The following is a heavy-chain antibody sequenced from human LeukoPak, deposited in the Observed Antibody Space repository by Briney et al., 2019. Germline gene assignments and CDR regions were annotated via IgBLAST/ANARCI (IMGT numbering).Heavy chain of an antibody. Sequence: ASVKVSCKASGGTFSSYTISWLRQAPGKGLEWMGLVDPEDGETIYAEKFQGRVTITADTSTDTAYMELSSLRSEDTAVYYCATDRDSGSYYAFDYWGQGTLVTVSS. J-gene: IGHJ4*02. CDR3: ATDRDSGSYYAFDY. V-gene: IGHV1-69-2*01. CDR1: GGTFSSYT. D-gene: IGHD1-26*01. CDR2: VDPEDGET.